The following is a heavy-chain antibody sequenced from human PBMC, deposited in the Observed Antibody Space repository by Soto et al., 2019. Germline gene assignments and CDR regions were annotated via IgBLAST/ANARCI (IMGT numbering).Heavy chain of an antibody. Sequence: LVKLSCKASGGTFSSYAISWGRQAPGQGLEWMGGIIPIFGTANYAQKFQGRVTITADESTSTAYMELSSLRSEDTAVYYCARTILPDFWSGPLGFFDYWGQGTLVTVSS. CDR2: IIPIFGTA. V-gene: IGHV1-69*13. CDR1: GGTFSSYA. J-gene: IGHJ4*02. CDR3: ARTILPDFWSGPLGFFDY. D-gene: IGHD3-3*01.